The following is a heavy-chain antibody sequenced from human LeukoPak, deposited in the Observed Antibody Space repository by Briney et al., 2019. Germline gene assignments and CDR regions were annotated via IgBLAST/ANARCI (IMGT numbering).Heavy chain of an antibody. D-gene: IGHD2-2*01. CDR2: INHSGST. Sequence: PSETLSLTCAVYGGSFSGYYWSWIRQPPGKGLEWIGEINHSGSTNYNPSLKSRVTISVDTSKNHCSLKLSSVTAADTAVYYCAGTTRYCSSTSCYREGIFDYWGQGTLVTVSS. J-gene: IGHJ4*02. CDR1: GGSFSGYY. V-gene: IGHV4-34*01. CDR3: AGTTRYCSSTSCYREGIFDY.